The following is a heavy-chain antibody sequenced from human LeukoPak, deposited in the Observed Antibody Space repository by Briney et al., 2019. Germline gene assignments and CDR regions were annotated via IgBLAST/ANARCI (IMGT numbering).Heavy chain of an antibody. V-gene: IGHV1-69*05. Sequence: ASVKVSCKASGGTFSSYAISWVRQAPGQGLEWMGGIIPIFGTANYAQKFQGRVTITTDESTSTAYMELSSLRSEDTAVYYCARIAAAGPKVPDWYFDLWGRGTLVTVSS. CDR1: GGTFSSYA. J-gene: IGHJ2*01. CDR2: IIPIFGTA. CDR3: ARIAAAGPKVPDWYFDL. D-gene: IGHD6-13*01.